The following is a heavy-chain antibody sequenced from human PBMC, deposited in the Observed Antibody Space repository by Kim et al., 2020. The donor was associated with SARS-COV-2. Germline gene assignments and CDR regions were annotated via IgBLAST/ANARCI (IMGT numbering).Heavy chain of an antibody. J-gene: IGHJ4*02. V-gene: IGHV3-7*01. CDR3: ARDPSLHYGSGLRDY. CDR1: GFTFSSYW. Sequence: GGSLRLSCAASGFTFSSYWMSWVRQAPGKGLEWVANIKQDGSEKYYVDSVKGRFTISRDNAKNSLYLQMNSLRAGDTAVYYCARDPSLHYGSGLRDYWGQGTLVTVSS. CDR2: IKQDGSEK. D-gene: IGHD3-10*01.